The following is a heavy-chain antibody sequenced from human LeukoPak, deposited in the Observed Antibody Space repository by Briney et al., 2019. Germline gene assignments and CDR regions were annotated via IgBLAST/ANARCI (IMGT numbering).Heavy chain of an antibody. V-gene: IGHV3-23*01. J-gene: IGHJ6*02. CDR2: ISGSGGST. Sequence: GGSLRLSCAASGFTFSSYAMSWVRQAPGKGLEWVSAISGSGGSTYYADSVKGRFTISRDNSKNTLYLQMNSLRAEDTAVYYCAKGDRYCSGGSCPYYYYYYGMDVWGQGTTVTVS. CDR3: AKGDRYCSGGSCPYYYYYYGMDV. D-gene: IGHD2-15*01. CDR1: GFTFSSYA.